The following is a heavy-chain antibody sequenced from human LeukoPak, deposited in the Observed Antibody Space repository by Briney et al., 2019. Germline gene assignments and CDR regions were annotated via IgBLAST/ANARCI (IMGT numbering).Heavy chain of an antibody. D-gene: IGHD6-13*01. CDR2: ISAYNGNT. CDR1: GYTFTSYG. J-gene: IGHJ1*01. V-gene: IGHV1-18*01. Sequence: ASVKVSRKASGYTFTSYGIRWVRQAPGQGLEWMGWISAYNGNTNYAQKLQGRVTMTTDTSTSTAYMELRSLRSDDTAVYYCARGPYSSSWYLEYFQHWGQGALVTVSS. CDR3: ARGPYSSSWYLEYFQH.